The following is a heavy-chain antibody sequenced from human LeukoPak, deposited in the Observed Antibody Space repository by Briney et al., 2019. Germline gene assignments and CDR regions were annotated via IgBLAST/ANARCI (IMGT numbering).Heavy chain of an antibody. D-gene: IGHD6-19*01. Sequence: ASVKVSCKASGYTFTSYGISWVRQAPGQGLEWMGWISAYNGNTKYSQKFQGRVTITRDTSASTAYMELSSLRSEDTAVYYCARDRKPSYSSGWYYFDYWGQGTLVTVSS. CDR3: ARDRKPSYSSGWYYFDY. CDR2: ISAYNGNT. CDR1: GYTFTSYG. V-gene: IGHV1-18*01. J-gene: IGHJ4*02.